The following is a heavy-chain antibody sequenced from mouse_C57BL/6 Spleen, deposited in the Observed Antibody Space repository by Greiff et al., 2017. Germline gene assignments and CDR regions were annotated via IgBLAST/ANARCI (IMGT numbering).Heavy chain of an antibody. J-gene: IGHJ4*01. Sequence: QVQLKQPGAELVKPGASVKLSCKASGYTFTSYWMHWVKQRPGQGLEWIGMIHPNSGSTNYNEKFKSKATLTVDKSSSTAYMQRSSLTSEDSAVYYCASYYGSSPMDYWGQGTSVTVSS. CDR1: GYTFTSYW. V-gene: IGHV1-64*01. CDR3: ASYYGSSPMDY. CDR2: IHPNSGST. D-gene: IGHD1-1*01.